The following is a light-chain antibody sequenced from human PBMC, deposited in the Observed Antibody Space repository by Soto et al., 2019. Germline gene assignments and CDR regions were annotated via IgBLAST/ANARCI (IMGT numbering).Light chain of an antibody. J-gene: IGLJ3*02. Sequence: QSALTQPASVSGSPGQSITISCTGTSSDVGSYNYVSWYQQHPGKAPKLMIYEVSNRPSGVSDRFSGSKSGNTASLTISGLQAEDEADYYCQAYDYSLTAFVFGGGTQLTVL. V-gene: IGLV2-14*01. CDR3: QAYDYSLTAFV. CDR2: EVS. CDR1: SSDVGSYNY.